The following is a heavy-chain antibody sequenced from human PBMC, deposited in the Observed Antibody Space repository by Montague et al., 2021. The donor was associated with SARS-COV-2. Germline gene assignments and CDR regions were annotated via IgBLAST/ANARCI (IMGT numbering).Heavy chain of an antibody. CDR3: ASWSESDSWYQASLDY. CDR1: GFIFSDYY. CDR2: ISGSGSKT. V-gene: IGHV3-11*01. J-gene: IGHJ4*02. D-gene: IGHD6-13*01. Sequence: SLRLSCAASGFIFSDYYMTWIRQAPGKGLEWVSHISGSGSKTYYADSVKGRFTISRDTANNSVYLQMNFLGAEDTAVYYCASWSESDSWYQASLDYWGQGTLITVSS.